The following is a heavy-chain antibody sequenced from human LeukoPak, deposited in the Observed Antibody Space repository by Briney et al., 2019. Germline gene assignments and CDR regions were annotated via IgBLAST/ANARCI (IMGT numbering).Heavy chain of an antibody. D-gene: IGHD2-2*01. CDR1: GYTFTSYD. J-gene: IGHJ4*02. V-gene: IGHV1-8*03. CDR2: MNPNSGNT. Sequence: ASVKVSCKASGYTFTSYDINWVRQATGQGLEWMGWMNPNSGNTGYAQKFQGRATITRNTSISTAYMELSSLRSEDTAVYYCARSPIVVVPAAAFYIDYWGQGTLVTVSS. CDR3: ARSPIVVVPAAAFYIDY.